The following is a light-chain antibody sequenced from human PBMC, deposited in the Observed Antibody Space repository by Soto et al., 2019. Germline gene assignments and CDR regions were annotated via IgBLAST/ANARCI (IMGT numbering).Light chain of an antibody. Sequence: QSVLTQPRSVSGSPGQSVTISCTGTSSDVGGYNYVSWYQQHPGKAPKVMIYDVNKRPSGVPDRFSGSKSGNTASLTISGLQTEDEADYYCCSYAGSPYVFGTGTKLTVL. CDR1: SSDVGGYNY. J-gene: IGLJ1*01. CDR3: CSYAGSPYV. V-gene: IGLV2-11*01. CDR2: DVN.